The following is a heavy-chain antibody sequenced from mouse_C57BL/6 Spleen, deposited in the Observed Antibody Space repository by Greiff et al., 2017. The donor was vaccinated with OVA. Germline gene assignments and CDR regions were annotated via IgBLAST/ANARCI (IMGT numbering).Heavy chain of an antibody. CDR1: GFTFSDYG. J-gene: IGHJ3*01. CDR3: AEGLAY. Sequence: EVQLVESGGGLVKPGGSLKLSCAASGFTFSDYGMHWVRQATEKGLEWVAYISSGSSTIYYADTVKGRFTISRDNAKNTLFLHMTSLRSEDTAMYYCAEGLAYWGQGTLVTVSA. CDR2: ISSGSSTI. D-gene: IGHD3-3*01. V-gene: IGHV5-17*01.